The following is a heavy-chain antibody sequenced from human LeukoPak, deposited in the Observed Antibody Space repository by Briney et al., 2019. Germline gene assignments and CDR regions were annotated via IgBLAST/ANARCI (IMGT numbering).Heavy chain of an antibody. CDR3: AREGFDRYYYYYGMDV. J-gene: IGHJ6*02. Sequence: SETLSLTCTVSGVSISSYYWSWIRQPPGNGLKWIGYIYYSGSTNYNPSLKSRVTISVDTSKNQFSLKLSSVTAADTAVYYCAREGFDRYYYYYGMDVWGQGTTVTVSS. D-gene: IGHD3-9*01. CDR1: GVSISSYY. CDR2: IYYSGST. V-gene: IGHV4-59*01.